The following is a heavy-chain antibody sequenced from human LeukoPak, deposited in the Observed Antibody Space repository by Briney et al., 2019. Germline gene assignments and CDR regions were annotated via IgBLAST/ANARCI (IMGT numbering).Heavy chain of an antibody. J-gene: IGHJ4*02. V-gene: IGHV3-64*01. CDR3: ARQRGLYDY. D-gene: IGHD2-2*02. CDR1: GFTFSSYA. Sequence: GGSLRLSCAASGFTFSSYAMHWVRQAPGKGLEYVSAISSNGGNTYYANSVKGRFTISRDNSKNTLYLQMGSLRAEDMAVYYCARQRGLYDYWGQGTLVTVSS. CDR2: ISSNGGNT.